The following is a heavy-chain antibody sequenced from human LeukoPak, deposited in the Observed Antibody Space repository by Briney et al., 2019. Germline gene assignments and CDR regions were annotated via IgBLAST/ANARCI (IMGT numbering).Heavy chain of an antibody. Sequence: GGSLRLSCAVSGFNLNSYAMHWVRQAPGKGLELVAVIRHDEANSFYADSVQGRFTISRDTSKKLLYLQMNSLRVEDTAVYYCAKEYTPSSPLGELDSWGQGTLVTVSS. J-gene: IGHJ4*02. V-gene: IGHV3-30*02. CDR3: AKEYTPSSPLGELDS. CDR1: GFNLNSYA. D-gene: IGHD6-6*01. CDR2: IRHDEANS.